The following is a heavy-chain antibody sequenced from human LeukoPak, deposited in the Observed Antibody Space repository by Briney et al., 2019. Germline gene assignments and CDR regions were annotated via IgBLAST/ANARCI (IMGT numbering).Heavy chain of an antibody. CDR3: AKAQSSKYYYFGMDV. V-gene: IGHV3-23*01. CDR1: GLIFSNYA. CDR2: IGGSGDST. D-gene: IGHD6-13*01. J-gene: IGHJ6*02. Sequence: PGGSLRLSCAASGLIFSNYAMSWVRQAPGKGLGWVSAIGGSGDSTYYADSVKGRFTISRDNSKNTLYVQMNSLGAEDTAVYYCAKAQSSKYYYFGMDVWGQGTTVTVSS.